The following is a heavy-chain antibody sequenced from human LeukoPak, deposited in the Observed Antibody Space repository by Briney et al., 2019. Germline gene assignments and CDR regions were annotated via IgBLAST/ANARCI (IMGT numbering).Heavy chain of an antibody. Sequence: SETLSLTCAVYGGSFSGYYWSWIRQPPGKGLEWIGEINHSGSTNYDPSLKSRVTISVDTSKNQFSLKLSSVTAADTAVYYCARFGSGWHYFDYWGQGTLVTVSS. CDR2: INHSGST. CDR3: ARFGSGWHYFDY. V-gene: IGHV4-34*01. D-gene: IGHD6-19*01. CDR1: GGSFSGYY. J-gene: IGHJ4*02.